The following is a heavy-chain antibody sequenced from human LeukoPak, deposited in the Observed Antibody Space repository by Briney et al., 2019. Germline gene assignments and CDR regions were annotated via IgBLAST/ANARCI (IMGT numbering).Heavy chain of an antibody. V-gene: IGHV3-7*01. CDR3: ARDQYYDFWSGSADY. CDR1: GFTFSSYW. D-gene: IGHD3-3*01. CDR2: IKQDGSEK. J-gene: IGHJ4*02. Sequence: PGGSLRLSCAASGFTFSSYWMSWVRQAPGKGLEWVANIKQDGSEKYYVDSVKGRFTISRDNAKNSLYLQMNSLRAEDTAVYYCARDQYYDFWSGSADYWGQGTLVTVSS.